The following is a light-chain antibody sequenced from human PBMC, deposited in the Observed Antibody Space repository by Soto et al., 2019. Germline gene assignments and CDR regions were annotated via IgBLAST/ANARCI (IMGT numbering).Light chain of an antibody. CDR1: QSVYST. CDR3: QQYNKWPLT. J-gene: IGKJ4*01. V-gene: IGKV3-15*01. CDR2: HAS. Sequence: EIVMTQSPATLSVSPGERATLSCRASQSVYSTLAWYQQKPGQAPSLLIYHASTRATGIPARFSGSGSGTEFTLTISSLKSEDFAVYYCQQYNKWPLTVGGGTKLEIK.